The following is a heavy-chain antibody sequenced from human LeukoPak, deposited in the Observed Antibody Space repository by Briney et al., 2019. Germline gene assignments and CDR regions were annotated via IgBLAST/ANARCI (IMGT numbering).Heavy chain of an antibody. CDR1: GGSFSGYY. CDR3: ARSPISQGSSSSHYYFDY. Sequence: PSETLSLTCAVSGGSFSGYYWTWIRQSPGKGLEWIGEVTHRGVTHYNPSLKSRVTISVDTSKNQFSLKLSSVTAADTAVYYCARSPISQGSSSSHYYFDYWGQGTLVTVSS. V-gene: IGHV4-34*01. CDR2: VTHRGVT. D-gene: IGHD6-6*01. J-gene: IGHJ4*02.